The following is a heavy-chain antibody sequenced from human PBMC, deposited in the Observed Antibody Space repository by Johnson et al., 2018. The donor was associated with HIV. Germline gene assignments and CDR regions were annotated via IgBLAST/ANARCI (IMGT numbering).Heavy chain of an antibody. D-gene: IGHD3-10*01. J-gene: IGHJ3*02. Sequence: VQLVESGGGVVQPGGSLKLSCAASGFTFSGSAMHWVRQASGKGLEWVGRIKSKTDCGTTDYASPVKGRFTISRDTSKSTLYLQMNSLRPEDTVGYYWARGRKELGAVDGLDTDAFDTWGHGTMVTVSS. CDR2: IKSKTDCGTT. CDR1: GFTFSGSA. CDR3: ARGRKELGAVDGLDTDAFDT. V-gene: IGHV3-73*01.